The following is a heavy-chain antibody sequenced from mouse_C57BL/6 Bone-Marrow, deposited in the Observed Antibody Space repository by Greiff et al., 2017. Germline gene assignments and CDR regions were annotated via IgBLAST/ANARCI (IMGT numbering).Heavy chain of an antibody. CDR2: IWWDDDK. D-gene: IGHD1-1*01. J-gene: IGHJ2*01. CDR1: GFSLSTFGMG. CDR3: ARETYYYDSSRFDY. Sequence: QVTLKESGPGILQPSQTLSLTCSFSGFSLSTFGMGVGWIRQPSGKGLEWLAHIWWDDDKYYKPALKSLLTISKDTSKNQVFLKIANVDTADTATYYCARETYYYDSSRFDYWGQGTTLTVSS. V-gene: IGHV8-8*01.